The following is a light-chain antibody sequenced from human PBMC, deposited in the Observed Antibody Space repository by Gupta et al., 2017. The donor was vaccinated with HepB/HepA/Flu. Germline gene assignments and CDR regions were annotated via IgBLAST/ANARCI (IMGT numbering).Light chain of an antibody. Sequence: SVLTQPPSVSDAPRHRVTITCSGRTPNLGSNAVSWYQQHPGKAPKLVIYYNDLLPSGVSDRFSGSKSGTSASLAISGLQSEDEADYYCAAWDGSRNRAVFGGGTKLTVL. CDR3: AAWDGSRNRAV. CDR1: TPNLGSNA. J-gene: IGLJ2*01. V-gene: IGLV1-36*01. CDR2: YND.